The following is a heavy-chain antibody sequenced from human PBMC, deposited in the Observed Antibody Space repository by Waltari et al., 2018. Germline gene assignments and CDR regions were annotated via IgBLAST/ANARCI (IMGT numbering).Heavy chain of an antibody. D-gene: IGHD3-10*01. CDR2: VHYTGKT. CDR1: GASNRISTPS. V-gene: IGHV4-39*02. Sequence: RLQESGPGRMKPSETLSLICTVSGASNRISTPSWGRIRQTPGKGPEWIGSVHYTGKTYNNPSLESRVSLSVDTSKNLFSLELTSVTAADTATYFCARSFGGSGSYKFDTWGRGILVSVSS. CDR3: ARSFGGSGSYKFDT. J-gene: IGHJ4*02.